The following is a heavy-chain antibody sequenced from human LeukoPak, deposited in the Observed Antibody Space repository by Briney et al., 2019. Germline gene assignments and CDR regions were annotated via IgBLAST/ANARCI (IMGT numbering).Heavy chain of an antibody. CDR3: ARHITPGHDSSGENFDY. CDR1: GYSFTSYW. J-gene: IGHJ4*02. V-gene: IGHV5-51*01. D-gene: IGHD3-22*01. CDR2: IYPGDSDT. Sequence: GESLKISCKGSGYSFTSYWIGWVRQMPGKGLEWMGIIYPGDSDTRYSPSFQGQVTISADKSISTAYLQWSSLKASDTAVYYCARHITPGHDSSGENFDYWGQGTLVTVSS.